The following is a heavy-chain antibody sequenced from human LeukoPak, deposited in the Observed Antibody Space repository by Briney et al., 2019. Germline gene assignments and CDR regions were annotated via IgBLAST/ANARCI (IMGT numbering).Heavy chain of an antibody. J-gene: IGHJ3*02. CDR3: ARQYYYDSIVVEGDAFDI. V-gene: IGHV3-66*04. CDR1: GGSISDSY. D-gene: IGHD3-22*01. Sequence: ETLSLTCSVSGGSISDSYWSWIRQPPGKGLEWVSVIYSGGSTYYADSVKGRFTISRDNSKNTLYLQMNSLRAEDTAVYYCARQYYYDSIVVEGDAFDIWGQGTMVTVSS. CDR2: IYSGGST.